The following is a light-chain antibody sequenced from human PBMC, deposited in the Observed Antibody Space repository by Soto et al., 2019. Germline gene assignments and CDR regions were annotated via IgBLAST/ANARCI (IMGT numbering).Light chain of an antibody. V-gene: IGKV3-15*01. CDR1: QGIGDT. CDR2: DTS. CDR3: QQYGNSRWT. Sequence: EIVMTQSPATLSVSPGEGATLSCRASQGIGDTLAWYQQKPGQTPRLLIYDTSIRATGVPARFSGSGSGTDFTLTISRLEPEDFAVYYCQQYGNSRWTFGQGTKVDIK. J-gene: IGKJ1*01.